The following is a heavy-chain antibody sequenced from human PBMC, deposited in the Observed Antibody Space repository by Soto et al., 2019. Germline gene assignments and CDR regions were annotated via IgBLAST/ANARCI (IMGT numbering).Heavy chain of an antibody. J-gene: IGHJ6*02. CDR2: ISPNSGNT. V-gene: IGHV1-18*01. Sequence: ASVKVSCKTSGYTLTRNGISWVRQAPGQGLEWMGWISPNSGNTKYAQKLQGRVIMTTDTSTSTAYMELRSLRSDGTAVYYCVKDRDSNSWPSRDVWGPGTTVTVSS. CDR3: VKDRDSNSWPSRDV. CDR1: GYTLTRNG. D-gene: IGHD3-22*01.